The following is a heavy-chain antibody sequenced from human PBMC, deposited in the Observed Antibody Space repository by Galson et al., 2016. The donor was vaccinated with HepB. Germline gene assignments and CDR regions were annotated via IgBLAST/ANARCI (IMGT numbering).Heavy chain of an antibody. Sequence: SLRLSCAASGFIFSGSAMHWVRQTSGKGLEWVGRIRSKVNNYATAYGASVKGRFTISRDDSENMAYLQMNSLKTEDTAVYYCARKGFAVAGYYFDYGGRGTLVIVTS. D-gene: IGHD6-19*01. J-gene: IGHJ4*02. CDR1: GFIFSGSA. CDR3: ARKGFAVAGYYFDY. V-gene: IGHV3-73*01. CDR2: IRSKVNNYAT.